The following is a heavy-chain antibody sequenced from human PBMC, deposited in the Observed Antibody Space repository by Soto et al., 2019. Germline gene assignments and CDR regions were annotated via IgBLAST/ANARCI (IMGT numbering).Heavy chain of an antibody. CDR2: ISRDSTYR. V-gene: IGHV3-21*06. CDR3: ARDPSDFWRGPDY. CDR1: GFSFSTYN. Sequence: PGGSLRLSCAASGFSFSTYNMNWVRQAPGKGLEWVSSISRDSTYRYYADSMRGRFTISRDNAKNSVFLQLDSLRGDDTAVYYCARDPSDFWRGPDYWGQGTLVTVSS. D-gene: IGHD3-3*01. J-gene: IGHJ4*02.